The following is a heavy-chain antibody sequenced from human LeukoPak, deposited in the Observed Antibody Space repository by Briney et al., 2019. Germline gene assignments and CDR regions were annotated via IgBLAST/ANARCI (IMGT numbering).Heavy chain of an antibody. D-gene: IGHD6-19*01. Sequence: PGGSLRLSCAASTFTFSNYWMSWVRQAPGKGLEWVANIKQDGSEKYYVDSVKGQLTISRDNAKTSLYLQMNSLRAEDTAVYYCARDLYSSGWYYYNYGMDVWGQGTTVTVSS. CDR3: ARDLYSSGWYYYNYGMDV. V-gene: IGHV3-7*03. J-gene: IGHJ6*02. CDR1: TFTFSNYW. CDR2: IKQDGSEK.